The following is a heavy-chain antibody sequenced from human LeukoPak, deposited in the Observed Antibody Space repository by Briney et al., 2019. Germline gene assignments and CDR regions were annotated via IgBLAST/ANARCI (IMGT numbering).Heavy chain of an antibody. CDR3: ARDLKAYSSGDDAFDI. V-gene: IGHV3-48*04. J-gene: IGHJ3*02. D-gene: IGHD6-19*01. CDR1: GFTFSDYN. CDR2: MSRSGDII. Sequence: GGSLRLSCAASGFTFSDYNMNWVRQVPGKGLESVSYMSRSGDIIYYADSVKGRFTISRDNAKNSLYLQMNSLRAEDTAVYYCARDLKAYSSGDDAFDIWGQGTMVTVSS.